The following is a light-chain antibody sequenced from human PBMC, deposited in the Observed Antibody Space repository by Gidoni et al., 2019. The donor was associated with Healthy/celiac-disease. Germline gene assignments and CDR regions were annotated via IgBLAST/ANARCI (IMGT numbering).Light chain of an antibody. CDR2: DVS. CDR1: SSDVGGYNY. J-gene: IGLJ3*02. Sequence: QSALTQPPSVSGSPGHSFTIPCTGTSSDVGGYNYVSCYQQHPGKAPKLMIYDVSNRPAGVSNRFSGSKSGNTASLTISGLQAEDEADYYCSSYTSSSTWVFGGGTKLTVL. CDR3: SSYTSSSTWV. V-gene: IGLV2-14*01.